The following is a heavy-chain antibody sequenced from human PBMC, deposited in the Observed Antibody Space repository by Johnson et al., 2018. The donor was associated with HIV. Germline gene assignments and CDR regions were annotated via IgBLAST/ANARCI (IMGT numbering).Heavy chain of an antibody. CDR2: ISGAGGSR. D-gene: IGHD2-21*02. V-gene: IGHV3-23*04. CDR1: GFTFDDHG. CDR3: AKDLVVVTARGAFDI. Sequence: VQLVESGGGVVRPGGSLRLSCAASGFTFDDHGMSWVRQAPGKGLEWVSGISGAGGSRNYADSVKGRFTISRDNSKNTLYLQMNSLRAEDTAIYYCAKDLVVVTARGAFDIWGQGTMVTVSS. J-gene: IGHJ3*02.